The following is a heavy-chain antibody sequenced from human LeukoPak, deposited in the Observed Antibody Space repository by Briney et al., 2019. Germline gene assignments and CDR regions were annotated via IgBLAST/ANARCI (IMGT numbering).Heavy chain of an antibody. Sequence: GGSLRLSCAASGFTVSDNYLTWARQAPGKGLEWVSSIYSDGTTNYADSVKGRFTISRDNSKNTVYHQMNTLRGEDTAVYYCAKIDNWNPAYWGQGTLVTVSS. V-gene: IGHV3-66*02. CDR1: GFTVSDNY. D-gene: IGHD1-1*01. CDR3: AKIDNWNPAY. J-gene: IGHJ4*02. CDR2: IYSDGTT.